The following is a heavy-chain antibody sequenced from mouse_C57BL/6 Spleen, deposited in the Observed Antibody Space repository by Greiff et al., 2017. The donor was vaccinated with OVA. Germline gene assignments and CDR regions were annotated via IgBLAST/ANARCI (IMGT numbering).Heavy chain of an antibody. CDR3: ARRASSSYYAMDD. Sequence: EVQLQQSGPELVKPGASVKISCKASGYTFTDYYMDWVKQSHGKSLEWIGDINPNNGGTIYNQKFKGKATLTVDKSSSTAYMELRSLTSEDSAVDYCARRASSSYYAMDDWGQGTSVTVSS. CDR2: INPNNGGT. CDR1: GYTFTDYY. J-gene: IGHJ4*01. V-gene: IGHV1-18*01. D-gene: IGHD1-1*01.